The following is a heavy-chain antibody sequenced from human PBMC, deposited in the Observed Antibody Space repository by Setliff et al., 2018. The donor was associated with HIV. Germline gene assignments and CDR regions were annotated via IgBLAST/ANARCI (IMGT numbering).Heavy chain of an antibody. CDR2: IYYSGST. Sequence: SETLSLTCTVSGGSISSYYWSWIRQPPGKGLEWIGYIYYSGSTNYNPSLKSRVTISVDTSKNQFSLKLSSVTAADTAVYYCAREPNWGFDYWGQGTLVTVSS. CDR1: GGSISSYY. J-gene: IGHJ4*02. D-gene: IGHD7-27*01. CDR3: AREPNWGFDY. V-gene: IGHV4-59*12.